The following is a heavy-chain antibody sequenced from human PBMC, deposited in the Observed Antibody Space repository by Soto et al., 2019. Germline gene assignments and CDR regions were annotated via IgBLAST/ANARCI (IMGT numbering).Heavy chain of an antibody. V-gene: IGHV4-31*03. Sequence: QVQLQESGPGLVKPSQTLSLTCTVSGGSISSGGYYWSWIRQHPGKGLEWIGYIYYSGSTYYNPSLKSRVTVSLDTSKNQFSLKLSSVTAADTAVYYCARTPLTVYADYYSYYGMDVWGQGTTVTVSS. CDR2: IYYSGST. D-gene: IGHD2-8*01. CDR1: GGSISSGGYY. J-gene: IGHJ6*02. CDR3: ARTPLTVYADYYSYYGMDV.